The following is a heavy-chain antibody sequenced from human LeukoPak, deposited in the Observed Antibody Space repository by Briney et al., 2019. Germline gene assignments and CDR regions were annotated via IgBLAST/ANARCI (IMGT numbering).Heavy chain of an antibody. V-gene: IGHV4-59*01. CDR2: MHYSESP. CDR3: ARGGGAASYGFSWFDP. D-gene: IGHD5-18*01. CDR1: GDSIRNYY. Sequence: SETLSLTCTVSGDSIRNYYWSWIRQPPGKGLEWIGCMHYSESPNYNPSLKSRVAISVDTSKSRFSLKLSSVTAADTAVYYCARGGGAASYGFSWFDPWGQGTLVTVSS. J-gene: IGHJ5*02.